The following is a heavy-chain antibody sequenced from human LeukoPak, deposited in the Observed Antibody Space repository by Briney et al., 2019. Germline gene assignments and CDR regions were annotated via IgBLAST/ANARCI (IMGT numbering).Heavy chain of an antibody. V-gene: IGHV1-8*01. CDR2: MNPNSGDT. CDR1: GYTFTNYD. CDR3: ARSAFGSGVSFDS. J-gene: IGHJ5*01. Sequence: ASVRVSCKASGYTFTNYDINWVRQATGQGLEWMGWMNPNSGDTGYVQKFQGRVTMTRDTSTSTAYMELSSLRSEDTAIYYCARSAFGSGVSFDSWGQGTMVTVSS. D-gene: IGHD3-10*01.